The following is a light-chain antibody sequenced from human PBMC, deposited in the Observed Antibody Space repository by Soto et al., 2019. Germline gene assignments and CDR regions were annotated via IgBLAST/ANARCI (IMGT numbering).Light chain of an antibody. J-gene: IGKJ1*01. V-gene: IGKV3-20*01. Sequence: DIVLTQSPGTLSLSPGERATLSCRASQSVTSSYVAWYQQKPGQAPRLLIYGASSSATGIPDRFTGSGSGTDCTLTISRREPEDFGVYYCEQYGSSRQTFGQGTKVEVK. CDR1: QSVTSSY. CDR3: EQYGSSRQT. CDR2: GAS.